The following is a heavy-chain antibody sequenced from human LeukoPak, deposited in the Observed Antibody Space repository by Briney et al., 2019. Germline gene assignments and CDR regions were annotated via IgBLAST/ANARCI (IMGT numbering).Heavy chain of an antibody. Sequence: SGGSLRLSCVASGNYWMHWVRQAPGKGPVWVSHINSDGSWTSYADSVKGRFTISKDNAKNTVYLQMNSLRAVDTAVYYCVSFYETYWGRGTLVTVSS. V-gene: IGHV3-74*01. D-gene: IGHD2/OR15-2a*01. CDR1: GNYW. CDR3: VSFYETY. J-gene: IGHJ4*02. CDR2: INSDGSWT.